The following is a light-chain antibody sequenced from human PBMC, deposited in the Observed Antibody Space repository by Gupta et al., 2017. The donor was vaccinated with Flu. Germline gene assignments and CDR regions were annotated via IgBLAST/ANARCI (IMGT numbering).Light chain of an antibody. CDR3: QQYNNWPPLT. CDR1: QSVSSN. CDR2: GAS. V-gene: IGKV3-15*01. J-gene: IGKJ1*01. Sequence: ATLSGSPGERATLSCRASQSVSSNLAWYQQKPGQAPRLRIYGASTRATGIPARFSGSGSGTEFTLTISSLQSEDFAVYYCQQYNNWPPLTFGQGTKVEIK.